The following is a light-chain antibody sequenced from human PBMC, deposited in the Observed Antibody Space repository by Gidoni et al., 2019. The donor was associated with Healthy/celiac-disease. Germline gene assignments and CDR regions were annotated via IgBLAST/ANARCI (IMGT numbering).Light chain of an antibody. V-gene: IGKV1-39*01. CDR3: QQSYSTPIT. J-gene: IGKJ5*01. CDR1: QSSSSY. Sequence: DIQMPPSPSSLSASVGDRVTITCRASQSSSSYLNWYQQKPGKAPKLLIYAASSLQSGVPSRFSGSGSGTDFTLTISSLQPEDFATYYCQQSYSTPITFGQGTRVEIK. CDR2: AAS.